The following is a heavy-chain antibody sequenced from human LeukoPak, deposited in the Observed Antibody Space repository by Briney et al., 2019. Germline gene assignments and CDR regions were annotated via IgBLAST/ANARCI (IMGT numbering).Heavy chain of an antibody. CDR2: IHYSGST. Sequence: SETLSLTCTVSGGSISSYYWSWIRQPPGKGLEWIGYIHYSGSTNYNPSLKSRVTMSVDTSKNQFSLKLSSVTAADTAVYYCARTIKMEPLSFDYGGKEPLVTVPS. V-gene: IGHV4-59*01. CDR1: GGSISSYY. CDR3: ARTIKMEPLSFDY. D-gene: IGHD5-12*01. J-gene: IGHJ4*02.